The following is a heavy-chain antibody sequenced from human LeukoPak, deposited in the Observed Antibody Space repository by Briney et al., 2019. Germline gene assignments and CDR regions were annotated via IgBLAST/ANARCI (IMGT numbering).Heavy chain of an antibody. CDR3: ARHDNIVVVPAAAYFDY. CDR2: IYYSGST. CDR1: GGSISSYY. V-gene: IGHV4-59*08. Sequence: SETLSLTCTVSGGSISSYYWSWIRQPPGKGLEWIGYIYYSGSTNYNPSLKSRVTISVDTSKNQFSLKLSSVTAADTAVYYCARHDNIVVVPAAAYFDYWGQGTLVTVSS. D-gene: IGHD2-2*01. J-gene: IGHJ4*02.